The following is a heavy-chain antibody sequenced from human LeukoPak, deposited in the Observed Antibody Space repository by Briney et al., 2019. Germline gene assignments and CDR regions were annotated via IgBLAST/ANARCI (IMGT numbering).Heavy chain of an antibody. V-gene: IGHV4-39*01. D-gene: IGHD1-14*01. Sequence: PSETLSLTCPVSGGFISNSLYPWGWVRQPPGEGLEWIGSIYYTGNTYYNPSLKGRVTISVDTSNNQFSLKLSSVIAADTAVYYCTRLRDGTPGDYWGQGTLVTVSS. CDR3: TRLRDGTPGDY. CDR2: IYYTGNT. CDR1: GGFISNSLYP. J-gene: IGHJ4*02.